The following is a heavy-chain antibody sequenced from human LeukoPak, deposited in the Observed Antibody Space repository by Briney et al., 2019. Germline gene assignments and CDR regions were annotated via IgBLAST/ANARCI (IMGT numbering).Heavy chain of an antibody. D-gene: IGHD6-13*01. V-gene: IGHV4-59*01. CDR3: ARAYYSSGWFNAFDY. J-gene: IGHJ3*01. CDR1: GGSINRYS. Sequence: SETLSLTCTVSGGSINRYSWSGIRQPPGKGLEWIAYIYYSGSTNYNPSLKSRVTLSLDTSKNHFSLKLSSVTAADTAVYYCARAYYSSGWFNAFDYRGQGTMVTVSS. CDR2: IYYSGST.